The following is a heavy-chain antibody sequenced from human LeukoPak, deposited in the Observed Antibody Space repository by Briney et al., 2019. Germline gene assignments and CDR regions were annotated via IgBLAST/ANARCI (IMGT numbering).Heavy chain of an antibody. J-gene: IGHJ4*02. Sequence: GGSLRLSRAASGFTFSSFAMSRVRQAPGKGLEWVSAISGSTTSTYYADSVQGRFTISRDNSKNTLYLQMNSLRAEDTAVYYCAKDLASRWLQPDYWGQGTLVTVSS. V-gene: IGHV3-23*01. D-gene: IGHD5-24*01. CDR1: GFTFSSFA. CDR3: AKDLASRWLQPDY. CDR2: ISGSTTST.